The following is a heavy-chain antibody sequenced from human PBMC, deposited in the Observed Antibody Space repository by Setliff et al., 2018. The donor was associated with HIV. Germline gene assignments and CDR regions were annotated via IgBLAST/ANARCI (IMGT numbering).Heavy chain of an antibody. J-gene: IGHJ4*02. V-gene: IGHV4-59*08. Sequence: SETLSLTCTVSGSSISYLYWNWIRQSPGKGLEWIGYISDSGSTNYNPSLKSRVTISLDTSNNQFSLKLSSVTAADTAVYYCARRVVAAFTFDYWGQGTLVTVSS. CDR3: ARRVVAAFTFDY. D-gene: IGHD2-15*01. CDR2: ISDSGST. CDR1: GSSISYLY.